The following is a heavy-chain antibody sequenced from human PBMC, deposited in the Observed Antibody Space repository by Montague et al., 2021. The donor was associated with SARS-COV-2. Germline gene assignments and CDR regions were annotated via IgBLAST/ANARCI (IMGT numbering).Heavy chain of an antibody. V-gene: IGHV4-59*04. CDR1: GVSISSYY. CDR2: VHYTGST. CDR3: AGYDRGGNYASPLYAVDV. D-gene: IGHD4-23*01. Sequence: SETLSLTCTVSGVSISSYYWTWIRQPPGKTLEWIGYVHYTGSTNFISSLKSRVTMSLDTSKNQYSLWLSSVTAADTTAYYCAGYDRGGNYASPLYAVDVWGQGTTVTVSS. J-gene: IGHJ6*02.